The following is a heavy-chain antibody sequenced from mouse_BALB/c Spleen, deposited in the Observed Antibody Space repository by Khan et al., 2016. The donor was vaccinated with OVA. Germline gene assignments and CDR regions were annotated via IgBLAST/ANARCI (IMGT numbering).Heavy chain of an antibody. J-gene: IGHJ2*01. CDR1: GYIFTDFY. CDR3: ARLDTTSLDY. CDR2: IYPGSGNT. D-gene: IGHD2-3*01. V-gene: IGHV1-77*01. Sequence: QVQLQQPGTDLARPGASVKVSCKASGYIFTDFYITWVKQRTGQGLEWIGEIYPGSGNTYYNEHFKGKASLTADKSSNTAYMHLSSLTSEDSAVYFCARLDTTSLDYWGQGTTLTVSS.